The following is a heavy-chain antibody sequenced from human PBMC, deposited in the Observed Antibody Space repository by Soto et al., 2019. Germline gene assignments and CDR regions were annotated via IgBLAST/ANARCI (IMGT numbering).Heavy chain of an antibody. CDR1: GYSFTDYH. Sequence: ASVKVSCKASGYSFTDYHIHWVRQAPGQGLEGLGRINPKSGGTSTAQKFQGWVTMTRDRSISTVYMELTRLRSDDTAVYFCARGHSRDCSNFVCSFFYNHEIYVCWQG. CDR2: INPKSGGT. J-gene: IGHJ6*01. D-gene: IGHD2-8*01. CDR3: ARGHSRDCSNFVCSFFYNHEIYV. V-gene: IGHV1-2*04.